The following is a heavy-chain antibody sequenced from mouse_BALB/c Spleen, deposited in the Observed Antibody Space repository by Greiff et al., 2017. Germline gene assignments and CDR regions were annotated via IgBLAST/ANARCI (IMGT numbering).Heavy chain of an antibody. D-gene: IGHD2-12*01. CDR2: IDPANGNT. J-gene: IGHJ1*01. CDR1: GFNIKDTY. Sequence: EVKLQESGAELVKPGASVKLSCTASGFNIKDTYMHWVKQRPEQGLEWIGRIDPANGNTKYDPKFQGKATITADTSSNTAYLQLSSLTSEDTAVYYCARRSYYWYFDVWGAGTTVTVSS. V-gene: IGHV14-3*02. CDR3: ARRSYYWYFDV.